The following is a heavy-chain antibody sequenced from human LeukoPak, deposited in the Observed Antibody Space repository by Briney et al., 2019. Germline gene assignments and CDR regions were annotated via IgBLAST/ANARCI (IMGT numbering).Heavy chain of an antibody. CDR2: INWNGGST. J-gene: IGHJ6*02. D-gene: IGHD2-2*01. CDR1: GFTFDDYG. Sequence: GGSLRLSCAASGFTFDDYGMSWVRQAPGKGLEWVSGINWNGGSTGYADSVKGRFTISRDNAKNSLYLQMNSLRAEDTALYHCARMLCSSTSCYESYYYYGMDVWGQGTTVTVSS. CDR3: ARMLCSSTSCYESYYYYGMDV. V-gene: IGHV3-20*01.